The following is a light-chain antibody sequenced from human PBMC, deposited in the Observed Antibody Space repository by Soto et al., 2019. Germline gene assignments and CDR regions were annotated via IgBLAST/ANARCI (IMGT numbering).Light chain of an antibody. Sequence: ETVLTQSPAALSLSPGEGATLSCRASQSINTYLAWYQQKPGQAPRLLIYDASKRATGIPARFTGSGSGTDFTLTISRLEPEDFAVYYCQEYGMSRTFGQGTKVDI. CDR2: DAS. J-gene: IGKJ1*01. V-gene: IGKV3-20*01. CDR1: QSINTY. CDR3: QEYGMSRT.